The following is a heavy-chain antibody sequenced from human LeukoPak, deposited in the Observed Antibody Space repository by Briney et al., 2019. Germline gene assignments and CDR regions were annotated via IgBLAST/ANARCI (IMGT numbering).Heavy chain of an antibody. CDR3: ARPYYYDSRIDP. J-gene: IGHJ5*02. Sequence: SETLSLTCTVSGGSISSGDYYWSWVRQPPGKGLEWIAYMYHSGSTYYNPSLKSRVTMSADTSKNQLSLKLSSVTAADTAVYYCARPYYYDSRIDPWGQGILVTVSS. CDR1: GGSISSGDYY. D-gene: IGHD3-22*01. CDR2: MYHSGST. V-gene: IGHV4-30-4*01.